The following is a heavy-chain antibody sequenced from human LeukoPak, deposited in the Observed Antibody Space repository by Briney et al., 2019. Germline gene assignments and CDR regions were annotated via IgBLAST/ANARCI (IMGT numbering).Heavy chain of an antibody. CDR1: GGTFSSYA. D-gene: IGHD2-15*01. J-gene: IGHJ5*02. V-gene: IGHV1-69*06. CDR2: IIPIFGTA. Sequence: SVKVSCKASGGTFSSYAISWVRQAPGQGLEWMGGIIPIFGTANYAQKFRGRVTITADKSTSTAYMELSSLRSEDTAVYYCARYVKDTVVSDRNFRFDPWGQGTLVTVSS. CDR3: ARYVKDTVVSDRNFRFDP.